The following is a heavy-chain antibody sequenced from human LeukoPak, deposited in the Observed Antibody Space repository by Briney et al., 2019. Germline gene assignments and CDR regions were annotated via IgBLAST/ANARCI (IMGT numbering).Heavy chain of an antibody. CDR2: IYYSGST. Sequence: PSETLSLTCTVSGGSISSYYWSWIRQPPGKGLEWIGYIYYSGSTNYNPSLTSRVTISVDTSKNQFSLKLSSVTAADTAVYYCARADCGGDCYSVVWGQGTLVTVSS. V-gene: IGHV4-59*01. D-gene: IGHD2-21*02. CDR3: ARADCGGDCYSVV. CDR1: GGSISSYY. J-gene: IGHJ4*02.